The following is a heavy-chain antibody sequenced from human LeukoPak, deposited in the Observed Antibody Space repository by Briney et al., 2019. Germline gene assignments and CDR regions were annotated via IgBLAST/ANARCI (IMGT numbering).Heavy chain of an antibody. Sequence: GASVKVSCKASGGTFSSYAISWVRQAPGQGLEWMGGSIPIFGTANYAQKFQGRVTITADESTSTAYMELSSLRSEDTAVYYCARLQGKEMATNHFDYWGQGTLVTVSS. CDR1: GGTFSSYA. D-gene: IGHD5-24*01. CDR2: SIPIFGTA. J-gene: IGHJ4*02. CDR3: ARLQGKEMATNHFDY. V-gene: IGHV1-69*13.